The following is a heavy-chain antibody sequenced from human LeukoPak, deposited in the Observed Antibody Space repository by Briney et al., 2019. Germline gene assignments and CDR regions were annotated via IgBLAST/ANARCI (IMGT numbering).Heavy chain of an antibody. CDR1: GFTFSDYS. CDR3: ARDHNYAFDY. Sequence: GGSLRLSCAASGFTFSDYSMNWVRQAPGKGLEWVSYIGLSSGARYYADSVKGRFSISSDNAKNSLSLQMNSLRADDTAVYYCARDHNYAFDYWGQGILVTVSS. D-gene: IGHD5-18*01. CDR2: IGLSSGAR. V-gene: IGHV3-11*04. J-gene: IGHJ4*02.